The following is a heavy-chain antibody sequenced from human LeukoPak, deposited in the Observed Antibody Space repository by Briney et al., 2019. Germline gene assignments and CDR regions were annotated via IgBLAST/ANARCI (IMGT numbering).Heavy chain of an antibody. J-gene: IGHJ4*02. CDR3: KRRYGGHSGWAGYHDS. V-gene: IGHV3-64*01. D-gene: IGHD6-19*01. CDR1: GFSFSAYT. Sequence: PGGSLRLSCVASGFSFSAYTMHWVRQAPGKGLEYVSAIRSDGSSTFYPRSVRGRFTIYRNNSKSTLYLQIGSLRAEDTAGYYCKRRYGGHSGWAGYHDSWGQGTLVTVSS. CDR2: IRSDGSST.